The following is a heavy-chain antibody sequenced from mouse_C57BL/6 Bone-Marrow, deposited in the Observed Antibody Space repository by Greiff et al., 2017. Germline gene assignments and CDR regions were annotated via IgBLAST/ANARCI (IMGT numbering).Heavy chain of an antibody. CDR1: GYTFTDHT. CDR3: AREGLYAMDY. Sequence: QVQLKQSDAELVKPGASVKISCKVSGYTFTDHTIHWMKQRPEQGLEWIGYIYPRDGSTKYNEKFKGKATFTADTSSNTAYMQLSSLTTEDSAIYYCAREGLYAMDYWGQGTSVTVSS. CDR2: IYPRDGST. V-gene: IGHV1-78*01. J-gene: IGHJ4*01. D-gene: IGHD2-2*01.